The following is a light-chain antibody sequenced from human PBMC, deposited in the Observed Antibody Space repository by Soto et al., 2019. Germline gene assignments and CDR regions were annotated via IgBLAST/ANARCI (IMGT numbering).Light chain of an antibody. Sequence: VLTQSPGTLSLSPGVSATLSCSASQNINNNYLAWYQHKPGQAPRLLMYDASLRATGVPDRFSGSGSGTDFALTITRLEPDDSAVYYCQQHGISHITFGQGTRLEIK. J-gene: IGKJ5*01. CDR1: QNINNNY. CDR3: QQHGISHIT. V-gene: IGKV3-20*01. CDR2: DAS.